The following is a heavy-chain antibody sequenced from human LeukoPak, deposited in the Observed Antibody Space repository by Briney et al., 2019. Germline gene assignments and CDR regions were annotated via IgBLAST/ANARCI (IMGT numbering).Heavy chain of an antibody. Sequence: GASVKVSCKASGYTFTGYYMHWVRQAPGQGLEWMGWINPNSGGTNYAQKFQGRVTMTRDTSISTAYMEVSRLRFDDTAVYYCARSPAISSGWYLGYWGQGSLVTVSS. D-gene: IGHD6-19*01. V-gene: IGHV1-2*02. CDR2: INPNSGGT. CDR3: ARSPAISSGWYLGY. J-gene: IGHJ4*02. CDR1: GYTFTGYY.